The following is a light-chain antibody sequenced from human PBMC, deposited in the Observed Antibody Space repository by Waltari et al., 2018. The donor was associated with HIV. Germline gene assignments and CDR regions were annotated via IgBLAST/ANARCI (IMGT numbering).Light chain of an antibody. J-gene: IGLJ3*02. Sequence: QSALTQPPSASGSPGQSVTISCTGTSSDVGGYNYVSWYQQHPGKAPKLMIFAVTKRPSGVPNRFSGSKSGNTASLTVSGLQADDEADYYCSSYTGYNDFLFGAGTKLTVL. V-gene: IGLV2-8*01. CDR1: SSDVGGYNY. CDR2: AVT. CDR3: SSYTGYNDFL.